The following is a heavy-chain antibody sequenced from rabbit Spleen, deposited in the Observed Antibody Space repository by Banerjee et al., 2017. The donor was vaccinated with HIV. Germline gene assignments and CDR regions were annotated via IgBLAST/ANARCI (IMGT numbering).Heavy chain of an antibody. Sequence: QEQLVESGGGLVQPGGSLKLSCKASGFDFSSYGISWVRQAPGKGLELIAWIYTRDGSTWYATWVNGRFTISRSTSLNTVDLRMTSLTAADTATYFCARDLAGYVGFGYISYLDLWGPGTLVTVS. CDR2: IYTRDGST. D-gene: IGHD4-2*01. J-gene: IGHJ4*01. V-gene: IGHV1S43*01. CDR1: GFDFSSYG. CDR3: ARDLAGYVGFGYISYLDL.